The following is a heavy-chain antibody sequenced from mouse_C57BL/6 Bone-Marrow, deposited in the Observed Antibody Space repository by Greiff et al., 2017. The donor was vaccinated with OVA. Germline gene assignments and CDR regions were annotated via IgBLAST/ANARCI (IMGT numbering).Heavy chain of an antibody. CDR2: GQGLDWIG. J-gene: IGHJ2*01. V-gene: IGHV1-87*01. CDR1: YTFSRRVH. Sequence: QVQLQQSGPELARPWASVKISCQAFYTFSRRVHFAIRDTNYWMQWVKQRPGQGLDWIGAIYPGNGDTSYNQMFKGKDTLSADKSFSTAYMQRSSLTAEDSAIYYCEWLDSSGYVDYWGQGTTLTVSS. D-gene: IGHD3-2*02. CDR3: AEDSAIYYCEWLDSSGYVDY.